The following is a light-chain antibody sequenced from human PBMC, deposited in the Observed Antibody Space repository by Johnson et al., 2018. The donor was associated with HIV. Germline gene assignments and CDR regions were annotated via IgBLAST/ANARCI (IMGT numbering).Light chain of an antibody. J-gene: IGLJ1*01. CDR3: AAWDDSLNGFYV. Sequence: QSALTQPPSASGTPGQRVTISCSGSSSNIGSNTVNWYQQLPGTAPKLLIYRNNQRPSGVPDRFSGSKSGTSASLAIRGLQAEDEADYYCAAWDDSLNGFYVFGTGTKVTVL. V-gene: IGLV1-44*01. CDR1: SSNIGSNT. CDR2: RNN.